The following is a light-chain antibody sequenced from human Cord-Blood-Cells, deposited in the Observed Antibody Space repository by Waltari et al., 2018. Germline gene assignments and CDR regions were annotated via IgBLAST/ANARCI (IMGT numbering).Light chain of an antibody. Sequence: DIQMTQSPSPLSASVGDRVTITCRASQSISSCLDWYQQKPGKAPKLLIYDASSLESGVPSRFSGSGSGTDFTLTISSLQPDDFATYYCQQNNSYPRTFGEGTKVEIK. J-gene: IGKJ4*01. CDR3: QQNNSYPRT. CDR2: DAS. V-gene: IGKV1-5*01. CDR1: QSISSC.